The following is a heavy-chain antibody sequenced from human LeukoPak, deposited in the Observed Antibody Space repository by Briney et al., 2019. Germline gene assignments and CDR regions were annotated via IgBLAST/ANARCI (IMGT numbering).Heavy chain of an antibody. CDR1: GGSFSGYY. V-gene: IGHV4-34*01. D-gene: IGHD2/OR15-2a*01. CDR3: ASPNSMGPRTFDY. J-gene: IGHJ4*02. CDR2: INHSGST. Sequence: SETLSLTCAVYGGSFSGYYWSWIRQPPGKGLEWIGEINHSGSTNYNPSLKSRVTISVDTSKNQFSLKLSSVTAADTAVYYCASPNSMGPRTFDYWGQGTLVTVSS.